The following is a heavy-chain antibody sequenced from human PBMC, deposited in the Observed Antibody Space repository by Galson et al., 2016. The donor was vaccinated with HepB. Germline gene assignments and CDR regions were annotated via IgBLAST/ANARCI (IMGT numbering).Heavy chain of an antibody. CDR2: IYYRGST. D-gene: IGHD5-18*01. V-gene: IGHV4-31*03. CDR3: ASTAGIQLTSFHY. Sequence: TLSPTCTVSGASISSGGYYWNWIRQNPGKGLEWIGYIYYRGSTYHKPSLKSRVTITVDTSKNQFSLKVSSVTAADTAVYYCASTAGIQLTSFHYWGQGTLVTVSS. J-gene: IGHJ4*02. CDR1: GASISSGGYY.